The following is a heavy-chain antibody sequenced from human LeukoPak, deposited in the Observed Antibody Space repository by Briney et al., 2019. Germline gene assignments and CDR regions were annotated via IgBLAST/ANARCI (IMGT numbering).Heavy chain of an antibody. Sequence: AGSLRLSCAASGFSFSRYDIHWVRQAPGKGLEWVAFIRYDGSNKNYADSVKSRFTISRDNFMSTVYLQMNSLRAEDTAVYYCAKDRQTITIFGVVNTPRANFDYWGQGTLVTVSS. CDR1: GFSFSRYD. CDR2: IRYDGSNK. D-gene: IGHD3-3*01. CDR3: AKDRQTITIFGVVNTPRANFDY. J-gene: IGHJ4*02. V-gene: IGHV3-30*02.